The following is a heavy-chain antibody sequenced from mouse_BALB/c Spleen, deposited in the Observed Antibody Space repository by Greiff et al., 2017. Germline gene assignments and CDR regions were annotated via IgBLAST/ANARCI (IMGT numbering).Heavy chain of an antibody. CDR1: GYAFTTYL. CDR2: ITPGSGGT. CDR3: ARSGDYDWSWFAY. Sequence: QVHVKQSGAELVRPGTSVKVSCKASGYAFTTYLIVWVKQRPGQGLEWIGVITPGSGGTNYNEKFKGKATLTADKSSSTAYMQLSSLTSDDTAVYFCARSGDYDWSWFAYWGQGALVTVSA. J-gene: IGHJ3*01. V-gene: IGHV1-54*01. D-gene: IGHD2-4*01.